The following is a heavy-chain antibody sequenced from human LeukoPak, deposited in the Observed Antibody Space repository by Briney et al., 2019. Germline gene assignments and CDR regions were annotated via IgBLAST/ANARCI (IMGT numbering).Heavy chain of an antibody. D-gene: IGHD6-19*01. J-gene: IGHJ5*02. V-gene: IGHV3-74*01. CDR1: GFTFSDFH. CDR2: INTDGSST. CDR3: ARPGLPSSGWTNWFDP. Sequence: PGGSLRLSCAASGFTFSDFHMSWIRQAPGKGLVWVSRINTDGSSTSYADSVKGRFTISRDNAKNTLYLQMNSLGAEDTAVYYCARPGLPSSGWTNWFDPWGQGTLVTVSS.